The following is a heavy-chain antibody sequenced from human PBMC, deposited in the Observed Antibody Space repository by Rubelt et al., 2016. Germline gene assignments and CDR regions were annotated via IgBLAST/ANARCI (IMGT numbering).Heavy chain of an antibody. CDR3: VSSGHSYDEGH. CDR1: GFTFSSYS. Sequence: RLSCAASGFTFSSYSMNWVRQAPGKGLEWVSYISNSGTTINYADSVKGRFTISRDNSKKSLFLQMNSLRAEDTAVYYCVSSGHSYDEGHWGQGTQVTVSS. D-gene: IGHD5-18*01. V-gene: IGHV3-48*04. CDR2: ISNSGTTI. J-gene: IGHJ4*02.